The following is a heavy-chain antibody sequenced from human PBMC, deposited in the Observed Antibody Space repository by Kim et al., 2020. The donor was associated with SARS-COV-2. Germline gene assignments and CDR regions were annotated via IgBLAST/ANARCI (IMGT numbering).Heavy chain of an antibody. V-gene: IGHV3-48*04. J-gene: IGHJ3*02. Sequence: GGSLRLSCAASGFTFSTYSMNWVRQAPGKGLEWVSYISSSSSTVYYADSVKGRFTISRDNAKNSLYLQMNSLRAEDTAVYYFARDLGHSSPYVFYIWGQG. D-gene: IGHD6-19*01. CDR3: ARDLGHSSPYVFYI. CDR1: GFTFSTYS. CDR2: ISSSSSTV.